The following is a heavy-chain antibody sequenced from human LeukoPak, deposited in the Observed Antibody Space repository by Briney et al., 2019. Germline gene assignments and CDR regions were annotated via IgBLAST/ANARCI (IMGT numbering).Heavy chain of an antibody. CDR1: GGSISMYY. CDR3: ASQRLVPYFDY. J-gene: IGHJ4*02. CDR2: IYTIGST. Sequence: PAETLSLTCTVSGGSISMYYWSWIRQPAGKGLEWIGRIYTIGSTNYNPSLKSRVTMSVDTSKNQFSLKLSSVTAADTAVYYCASQRLVPYFDYWGQGTLVTVSS. D-gene: IGHD6-19*01. V-gene: IGHV4-4*07.